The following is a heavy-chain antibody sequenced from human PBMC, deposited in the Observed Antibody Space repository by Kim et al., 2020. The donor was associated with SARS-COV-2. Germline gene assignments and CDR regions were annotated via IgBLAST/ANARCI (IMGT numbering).Heavy chain of an antibody. CDR2: IYYDGDAK. D-gene: IGHD2-2*01. J-gene: IGHJ6*02. CDR3: AKELSYQLPPGYESYGMDV. CDR1: GFTVTDTFTSFA. V-gene: IGHV3-30*18. Sequence: GGSLRLSCAGSGFTVTDTFTSFAMHWVRQAPGKGLEWLAVIYYDGDAKKYADPVKGRITLSQDDSKTTVNLQMKSLTPEDTAVYYCAKELSYQLPPGYESYGMDVWGQGTTVIVSS.